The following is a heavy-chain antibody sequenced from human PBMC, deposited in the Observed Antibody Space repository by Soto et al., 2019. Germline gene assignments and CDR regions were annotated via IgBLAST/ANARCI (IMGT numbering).Heavy chain of an antibody. Sequence: GSLRLSCVAPGFTFSSYWMTWVRQAPGKGLEWVGNIKQDGGEKNYVDSVKGRFTISRDNAKNSVYLQMNSLRAEDTAVYYCAREIVVARGASYFDYWGPGTLVTVSS. V-gene: IGHV3-7*04. J-gene: IGHJ4*02. CDR2: IKQDGGEK. CDR3: AREIVVARGASYFDY. CDR1: GFTFSSYW. D-gene: IGHD2-2*01.